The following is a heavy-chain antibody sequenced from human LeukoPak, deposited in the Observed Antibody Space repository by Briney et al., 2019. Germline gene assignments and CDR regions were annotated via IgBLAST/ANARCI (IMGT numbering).Heavy chain of an antibody. CDR2: IYTSGST. J-gene: IGHJ4*02. D-gene: IGHD2-21*02. Sequence: SETLSLTCTVSGGSISSYYWSWIRQPAGKGLERIGRIYTSGSTNYNPSLKSRVTMSVDTSKNQFSLKLSSVTAADTAVYYCARGLYCGGDCYSDFDYWGQGTLVTVSS. CDR1: GGSISSYY. V-gene: IGHV4-4*07. CDR3: ARGLYCGGDCYSDFDY.